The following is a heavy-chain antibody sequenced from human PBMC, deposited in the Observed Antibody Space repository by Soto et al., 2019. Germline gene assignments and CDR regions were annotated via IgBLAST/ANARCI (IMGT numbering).Heavy chain of an antibody. CDR3: ARDNHSYDYDDCAI. Sequence: QVQLQESGPGLVKPSQTLSLTCTVSGGSISSGGYYWSWIRQHPGKGLEWIGYIYYSGSTYYNPSLKSRVTISVDTSKNQFSLKLSSVTAADTAVYYCARDNHSYDYDDCAIWGQGTMVTVSS. J-gene: IGHJ3*02. CDR2: IYYSGST. V-gene: IGHV4-31*03. CDR1: GGSISSGGYY. D-gene: IGHD3-22*01.